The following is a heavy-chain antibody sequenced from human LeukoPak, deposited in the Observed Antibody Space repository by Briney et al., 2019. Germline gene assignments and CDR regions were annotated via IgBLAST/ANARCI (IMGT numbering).Heavy chain of an antibody. J-gene: IGHJ4*02. CDR1: GFTFSNFG. CDR2: ISFDGSSI. Sequence: QAGGSLRLSCAASGFTFSNFGMHWVRQVPGKGLEWVASISFDGSSICYADSVKGRFTISRDNSRNTLYLQMNGLRTEDTALYYCAKGTYTAYNTGCAYWGQGTLVTVSS. V-gene: IGHV3-30*18. D-gene: IGHD3-16*01. CDR3: AKGTYTAYNTGCAY.